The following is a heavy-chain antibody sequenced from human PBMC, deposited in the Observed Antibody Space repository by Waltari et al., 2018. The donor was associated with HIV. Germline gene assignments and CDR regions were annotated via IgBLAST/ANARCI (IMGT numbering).Heavy chain of an antibody. V-gene: IGHV3-9*01. CDR2: IIWNSGSI. J-gene: IGHJ4*02. CDR3: AKAGGYDILTCPFDY. Sequence: EVQLVESGGGLVQPGRSLRLSCAASGFTFDDYAMHWVRQAPGKGLEWVSGIIWNSGSIGYADSVKGRFTISRDNAKNSLYLQMNSLRAEDTALYYCAKAGGYDILTCPFDYWGQGTLVTVSS. D-gene: IGHD3-9*01. CDR1: GFTFDDYA.